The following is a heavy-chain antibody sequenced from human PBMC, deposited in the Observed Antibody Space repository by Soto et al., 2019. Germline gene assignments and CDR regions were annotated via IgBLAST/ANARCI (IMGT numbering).Heavy chain of an antibody. CDR1: GFTFSRYA. CDR2: ISGSGGST. J-gene: IGHJ4*02. V-gene: IGHV3-23*01. CDR3: AKDWSDTAMVFDY. Sequence: PGWSLRLSCEPSGFTFSRYAMSSDRVAPGKGLEWVSAISGSGGSTCYADSVKGRFTISRDNSKNTLYLQMNNLRAEDTAVYYCAKDWSDTAMVFDYWGQRSPVT. D-gene: IGHD5-18*01.